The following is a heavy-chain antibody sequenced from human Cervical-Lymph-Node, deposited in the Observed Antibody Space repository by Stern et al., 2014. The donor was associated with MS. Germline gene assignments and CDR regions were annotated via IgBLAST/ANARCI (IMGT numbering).Heavy chain of an antibody. CDR1: GFTFSSYG. V-gene: IGHV3-30*03. CDR2: ILYDGNPK. CDR3: ARDYEDTSMLFDH. Sequence: MQLVESGGAVVQPGRSLRLSCAASGFTFSSYGMHWVRQAPGQGLEWVTVILYDGNPKYYAASVKDQFTISRDNSKNTLHLQMNSVAPDDTAIYYCARDYEDTSMLFDHWGQGTLVTVSS. J-gene: IGHJ4*02. D-gene: IGHD2-8*01.